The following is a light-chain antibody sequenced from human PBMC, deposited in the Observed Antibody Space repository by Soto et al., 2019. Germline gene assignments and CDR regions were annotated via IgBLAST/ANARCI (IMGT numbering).Light chain of an antibody. V-gene: IGLV2-14*01. Sequence: QSVLTQPASVSGSPGQSITISCTGTSSDVGGYNYVSWYQQHPGKAPKLMIYDVSNRPSGVSNRFSGSKSGNTASLTISGHHAEDDSYYYCSSYTRSSALEVVFGGGTELTVL. CDR2: DVS. J-gene: IGLJ2*01. CDR1: SSDVGGYNY. CDR3: SSYTRSSALEVV.